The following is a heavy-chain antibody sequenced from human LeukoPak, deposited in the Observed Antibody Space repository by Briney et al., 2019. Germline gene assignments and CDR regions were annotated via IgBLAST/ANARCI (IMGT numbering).Heavy chain of an antibody. CDR2: IYHSGST. CDR1: GGSISSYY. CDR3: ARVVAGDPNWFDP. J-gene: IGHJ5*02. V-gene: IGHV4-38-2*02. D-gene: IGHD4-17*01. Sequence: SETLSLTCTVSGGSISSYYWNWIRQPPGKGLEWIGSIYHSGSTYYNPSLKSRVTISVDTSKNQFSLKLSSVTAADTAVYYCARVVAGDPNWFDPWGQGTLVTVSS.